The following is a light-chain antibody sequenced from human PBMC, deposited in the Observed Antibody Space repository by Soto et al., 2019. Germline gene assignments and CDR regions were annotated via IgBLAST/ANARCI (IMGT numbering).Light chain of an antibody. J-gene: IGKJ4*01. V-gene: IGKV3-20*01. Sequence: EIVLTQSPGTLSLSPGERATLSCRASQSVSSSYLAWYQQKPGQAPRLLIYCASSTATGITDTCSGSGSGTEFILTISRLEPEDFSVYYCQQYGSYPLLTFGGGTKVEIK. CDR3: QQYGSYPLLT. CDR2: CAS. CDR1: QSVSSSY.